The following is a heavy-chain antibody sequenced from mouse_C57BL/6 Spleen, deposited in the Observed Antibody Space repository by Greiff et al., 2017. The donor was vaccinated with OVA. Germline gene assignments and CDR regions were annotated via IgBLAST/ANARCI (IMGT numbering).Heavy chain of an antibody. V-gene: IGHV14-2*01. J-gene: IGHJ1*03. CDR3: AEGTTVVADWYFDV. CDR1: GFNIKDYY. Sequence: EVKLVESGAELVKPGASVKLSCTASGFNIKDYYMHWVKQRTEQGLEWIGRIDPEDGETKYAPKFQGKATITADTSSNTAYLQLSSLTSEDTAVYYCAEGTTVVADWYFDVWGTGTTVTVSS. D-gene: IGHD1-1*01. CDR2: IDPEDGET.